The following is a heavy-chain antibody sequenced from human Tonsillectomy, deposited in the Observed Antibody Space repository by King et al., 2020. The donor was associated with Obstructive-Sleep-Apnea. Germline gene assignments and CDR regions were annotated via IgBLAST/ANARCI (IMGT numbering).Heavy chain of an antibody. V-gene: IGHV3-13*01. D-gene: IGHD3-16*01. CDR2: IATGGDT. Sequence: VQLVESGGGLVQPGESLRLSCAASGFTFSTYDMHWVRQDTGKGLECVSFIATGGDTYYSNSVRGRFTISRENAKNSLYLQMNNLRAEDTAVYLCVRVGGGGAYDCWGQGTLVTVSS. CDR1: GFTFSTYD. CDR3: VRVGGGGAYDC. J-gene: IGHJ4*02.